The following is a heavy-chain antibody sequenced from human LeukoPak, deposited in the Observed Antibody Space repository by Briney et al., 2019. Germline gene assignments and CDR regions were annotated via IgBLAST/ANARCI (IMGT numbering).Heavy chain of an antibody. CDR3: ARDAPITRPSFDI. V-gene: IGHV3-30*04. D-gene: IGHD5-24*01. CDR1: GFTFTTYA. Sequence: PGGSLRLSCGASGFTFTTYAMTWVRQAPGKGLEWVAVISYDGSNKYYADSVKGRFTISRDNSKNTLYLQMNSLRAEDTAVYYCARDAPITRPSFDIWGQGTMVTVSS. J-gene: IGHJ3*02. CDR2: ISYDGSNK.